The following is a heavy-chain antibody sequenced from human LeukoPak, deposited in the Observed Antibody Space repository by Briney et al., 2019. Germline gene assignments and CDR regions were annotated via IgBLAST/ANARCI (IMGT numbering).Heavy chain of an antibody. CDR3: ARALGTGLVDY. D-gene: IGHD2-8*02. V-gene: IGHV4-59*01. J-gene: IGHJ4*02. CDR2: IYYSGNT. CDR1: GGSISSYY. Sequence: SETLSLTCTVSGGSISSYYWSWIRQPPGKGLEWIGYIYYSGNTKYNVSLKSRVSMSVDKSKNQFSLKLSSVTAADTAVYYCARALGTGLVDYWGQGTLVTVSS.